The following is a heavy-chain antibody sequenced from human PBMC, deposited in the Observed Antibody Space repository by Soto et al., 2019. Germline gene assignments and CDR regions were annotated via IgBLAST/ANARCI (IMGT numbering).Heavy chain of an antibody. CDR3: AKDFSALHYYYYGMDV. V-gene: IGHV3-30*18. Sequence: PGGSLRLSCAASGFTFSSYGMHWVRQAPGKGLEWVAVISYDGSNKYYADSVKGRFTISRDNSKNTLYLQMNSLRAEDTAVYYCAKDFSALHYYYYGMDVWGQGTTVTVS. CDR2: ISYDGSNK. D-gene: IGHD2-21*01. J-gene: IGHJ6*02. CDR1: GFTFSSYG.